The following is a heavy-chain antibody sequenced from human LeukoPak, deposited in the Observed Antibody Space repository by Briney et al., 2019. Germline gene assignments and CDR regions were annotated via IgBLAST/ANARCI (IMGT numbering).Heavy chain of an antibody. D-gene: IGHD3-9*01. Sequence: GASVKVSCKASGYTFTGYYMHWVRQAPGQGLEWMGWINPNSGGTNYAQKFQGRVTMTRNTSISTAYMELSSLRSEDTAVYYCARGRLRYFDWLPTYGMDVWGQGTTVTVSS. J-gene: IGHJ6*02. CDR1: GYTFTGYY. CDR2: INPNSGGT. V-gene: IGHV1-2*02. CDR3: ARGRLRYFDWLPTYGMDV.